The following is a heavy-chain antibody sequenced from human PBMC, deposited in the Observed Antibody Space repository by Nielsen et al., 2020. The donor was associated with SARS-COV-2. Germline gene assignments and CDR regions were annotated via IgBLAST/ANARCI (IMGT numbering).Heavy chain of an antibody. Sequence: SVKVSCKASGGTFSSYAISWVRQAPGQGLEWMGGIIPIFGTANYAQKFQGRVTITADESTSTAYMELSSLRSEDTAVYYCARVPAASLHGEFYCYYMDVWGKGTTVTVSS. CDR1: GGTFSSYA. V-gene: IGHV1-69*13. CDR3: ARVPAASLHGEFYCYYMDV. D-gene: IGHD4-17*01. J-gene: IGHJ6*03. CDR2: IIPIFGTA.